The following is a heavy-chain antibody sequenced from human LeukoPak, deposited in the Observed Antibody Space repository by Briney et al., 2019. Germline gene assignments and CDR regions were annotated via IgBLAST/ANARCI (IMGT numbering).Heavy chain of an antibody. CDR1: GFTVSSNY. J-gene: IGHJ4*02. D-gene: IGHD3-22*01. CDR3: ARTTSGYYPYFFDY. Sequence: GGSLRLSCAASGFTVSSNYMSWVRQAPGKGLEWVSVIYSGSNTYYADSVKGRFTISRDNSKNTLYLQMNSLRAEDTAVHYCARTTSGYYPYFFDYWGQGTLVTVSS. V-gene: IGHV3-53*01. CDR2: IYSGSNT.